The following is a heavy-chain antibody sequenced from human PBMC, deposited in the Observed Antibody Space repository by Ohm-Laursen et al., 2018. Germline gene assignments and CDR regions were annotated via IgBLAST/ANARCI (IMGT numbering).Heavy chain of an antibody. J-gene: IGHJ4*02. V-gene: IGHV3-23*01. CDR3: AKAGPYYLDY. CDR2: ISSNGGTT. CDR1: GFTFSSYS. Sequence: GSLRLSCAAFGFTFSSYSMNWVRQAPGKGLECFSSISSNGGTTYYTDSVKGRFTLSRDNSKNTLYLQMDSLRADDTAVYYCAKAGPYYLDYWGQGTLVTVSS.